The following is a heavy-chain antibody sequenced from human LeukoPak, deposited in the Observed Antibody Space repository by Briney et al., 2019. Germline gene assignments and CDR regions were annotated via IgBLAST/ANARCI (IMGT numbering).Heavy chain of an antibody. Sequence: GGSLRLSCAASGFTFSSYAMSWVRQAPGKGLEWVSVISGSGGTTYYADSVKGRFTISRDNSKNTLHLQMNSLRVEDTAVYYCAKDRAFGGVIGLDYWGQGTLVTVSS. CDR2: ISGSGGTT. D-gene: IGHD3-16*02. J-gene: IGHJ4*02. CDR3: AKDRAFGGVIGLDY. V-gene: IGHV3-23*01. CDR1: GFTFSSYA.